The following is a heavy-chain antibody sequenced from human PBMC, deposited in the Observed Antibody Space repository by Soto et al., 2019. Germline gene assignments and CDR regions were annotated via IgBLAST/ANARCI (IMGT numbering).Heavy chain of an antibody. D-gene: IGHD3-22*01. CDR2: IIPIFGTA. J-gene: IGHJ6*02. Sequence: QVQLVQSGAEVKKPGSSVKVSCKASGGTFSSYAISWVRQAPGQGLEWMGGIIPIFGTANYAQKCQGRVTITADESTSTAYMELSSLRSEDTAVYYCARDLLDYYDSSGYSYYGMDVWGQGTTVTVSS. CDR1: GGTFSSYA. V-gene: IGHV1-69*01. CDR3: ARDLLDYYDSSGYSYYGMDV.